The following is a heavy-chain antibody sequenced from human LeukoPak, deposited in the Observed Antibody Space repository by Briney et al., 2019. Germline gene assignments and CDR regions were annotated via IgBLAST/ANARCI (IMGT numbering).Heavy chain of an antibody. V-gene: IGHV3-30*04. Sequence: GRSLRLSCAASGFTFSSYAMHWVRQAPGKGLEWVAVISYDGSNKYYADSVKGRSTISRDNSKNTLYLQMNSLRAEDTAVYYCARDPSSGWLPDDYWGQGTLVTVSS. D-gene: IGHD6-19*01. J-gene: IGHJ4*02. CDR3: ARDPSSGWLPDDY. CDR1: GFTFSSYA. CDR2: ISYDGSNK.